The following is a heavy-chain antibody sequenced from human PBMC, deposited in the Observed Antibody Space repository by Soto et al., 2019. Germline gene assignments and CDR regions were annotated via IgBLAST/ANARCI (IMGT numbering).Heavy chain of an antibody. J-gene: IGHJ6*02. CDR3: AHSTSTRHYDFWSGPRPDV. Sequence: SGPTLVNPTQTLTLTCTFSVFSLSTSGVGVGWIRQPPGKALEWLALIYWDDDKRYSPSLKSRLTITKDTSKNQVVLTMTNMDPVDTATYYCAHSTSTRHYDFWSGPRPDVWGQGTTVTVSS. CDR2: IYWDDDK. D-gene: IGHD3-3*01. CDR1: VFSLSTSGVG. V-gene: IGHV2-5*02.